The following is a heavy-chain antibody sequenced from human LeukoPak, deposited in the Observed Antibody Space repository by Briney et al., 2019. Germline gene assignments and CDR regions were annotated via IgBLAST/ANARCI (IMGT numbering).Heavy chain of an antibody. V-gene: IGHV4-39*01. Sequence: GSLRLSCAASGFTFTTYGFNWVRQPPGKGLEWIGSIYYSGSTHYNPSLKSRVTISVDTSKNQFSLKLSSVTAADTAVYYCARTRYYYNSRSYGAPYYFDYWGQGTLVTVSS. J-gene: IGHJ4*02. CDR1: GFTFTTYGFN. D-gene: IGHD3-10*01. CDR3: ARTRYYYNSRSYGAPYYFDY. CDR2: IYYSGST.